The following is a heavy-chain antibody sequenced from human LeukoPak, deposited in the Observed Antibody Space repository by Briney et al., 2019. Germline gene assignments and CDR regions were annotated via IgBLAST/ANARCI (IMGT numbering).Heavy chain of an antibody. D-gene: IGHD6-13*01. CDR1: GGSISSYY. Sequence: SETLSLTCTVSGGSISSYYWSWIWQPPGKGLEWIGYIYYSGSTNYNPSLKSRVTISVDTSKNQFSLKLSSVTAADTAVYYCARHAKIGGYRSSLVLIDYWGQGTLVTVSS. J-gene: IGHJ4*02. CDR3: ARHAKIGGYRSSLVLIDY. CDR2: IYYSGST. V-gene: IGHV4-59*08.